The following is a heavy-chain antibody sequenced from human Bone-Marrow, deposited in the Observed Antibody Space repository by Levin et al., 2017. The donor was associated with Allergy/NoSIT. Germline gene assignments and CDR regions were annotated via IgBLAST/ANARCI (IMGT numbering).Heavy chain of an antibody. CDR3: ARLLTAVAVE. CDR1: GDSISSSPYF. V-gene: IGHV4-39*01. Sequence: RPSETLSLTCGVSGDSISSSPYFWGWIRQPPGKGLEWIGSMLHSGTTYYNPSLLSRVTISVDTSKNQFSLRLSSVTAADTAVYYCARLLTAVAVEWGQGTLVTVSS. J-gene: IGHJ4*02. CDR2: MLHSGTT. D-gene: IGHD6-19*01.